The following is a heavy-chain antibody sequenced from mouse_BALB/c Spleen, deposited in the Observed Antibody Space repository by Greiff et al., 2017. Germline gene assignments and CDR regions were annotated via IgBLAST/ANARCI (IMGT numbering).Heavy chain of an antibody. CDR2: IWGDGST. CDR1: GFSLTGYG. J-gene: IGHJ4*01. D-gene: IGHD2-4*01. CDR3: ARDLYYDYGYYAMDY. V-gene: IGHV2-6-7*01. Sequence: QVQLKESGPGLVAPSQSLSITCTVSGFSLTGYGVNWVRQPPGKGLEWLGMIWGDGSTDYNSALKSRLSISKDNSKSQVFLKMNSLQTDDTARYYCARDLYYDYGYYAMDYWGQGTSVTVSS.